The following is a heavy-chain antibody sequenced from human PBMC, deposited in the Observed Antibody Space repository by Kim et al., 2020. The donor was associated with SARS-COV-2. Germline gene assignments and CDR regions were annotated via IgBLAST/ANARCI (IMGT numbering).Heavy chain of an antibody. V-gene: IGHV3-30*18. J-gene: IGHJ4*02. Sequence: GGSLRLSCVASGFTFSRHGMHWLRQAPGKGLEWVAVMPYDGGSISYADSVKGRFTISRDNAKNTLYLQMNTLRAEDTAVYYCAKLSVPNWHSGYFDYWGQGTLVTVSS. CDR2: MPYDGGSI. CDR1: GFTFSRHG. D-gene: IGHD1-7*01. CDR3: AKLSVPNWHSGYFDY.